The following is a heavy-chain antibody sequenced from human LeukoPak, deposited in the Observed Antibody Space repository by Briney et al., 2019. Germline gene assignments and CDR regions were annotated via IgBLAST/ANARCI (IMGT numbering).Heavy chain of an antibody. Sequence: PGRSLRLSCAASGFTFSSYAMHWVRQAPGKGLEWVAVISYDGSNKYYADSVKGRFTISRDNSKNTLYLQMNSLRAEDTAVYCCAREAHDMIVVALPDYWGQGTLVTVSS. J-gene: IGHJ4*02. D-gene: IGHD3-22*01. CDR1: GFTFSSYA. CDR2: ISYDGSNK. CDR3: AREAHDMIVVALPDY. V-gene: IGHV3-30-3*01.